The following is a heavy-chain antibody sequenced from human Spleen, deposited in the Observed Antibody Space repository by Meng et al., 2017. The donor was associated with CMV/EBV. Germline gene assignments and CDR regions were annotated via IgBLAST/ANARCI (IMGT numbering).Heavy chain of an antibody. Sequence: GESLKISCETSGFTFSTSWMHWVRQAPGEGLVWVARINTDGSRITYTDSVKGRFTISRDDAKNTLYLLMNNVRVEDTAIYYCARGGTPFYWGQGTLVTVSS. V-gene: IGHV3-74*01. J-gene: IGHJ4*02. CDR1: GFTFSTSW. CDR2: INTDGSRI. CDR3: ARGGTPFY.